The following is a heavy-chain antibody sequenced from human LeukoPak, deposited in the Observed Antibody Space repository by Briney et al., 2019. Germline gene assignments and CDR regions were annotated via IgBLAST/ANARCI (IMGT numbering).Heavy chain of an antibody. D-gene: IGHD3-9*01. CDR3: AKCSYYDILTGSRGFDY. V-gene: IGHV3-23*01. CDR2: ISGSGGNT. J-gene: IGHJ4*02. Sequence: PGGSLRLSCAASGFTFSSYGMNWVRQAPGKGLEWVSAISGSGGNTYYADSVKGRFTISRDNSKNTLYLQMNSLRAEDTAAYYCAKCSYYDILTGSRGFDYWGQGTLVTVSS. CDR1: GFTFSSYG.